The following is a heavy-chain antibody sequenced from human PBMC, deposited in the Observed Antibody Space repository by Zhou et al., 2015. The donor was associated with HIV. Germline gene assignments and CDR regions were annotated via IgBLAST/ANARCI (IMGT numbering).Heavy chain of an antibody. Sequence: QLMQSGAEVKKPGASVKVSCKASGYTFTDYFIHWVRQAPGQGPEWMGRLNPKAGITTYSQKFQGRVTMTRDTSISTVYMDVSRLRSDDTAMYYCARERPDATTGAREPWSPSPQGMDVWGQGTTVTVSS. CDR2: LNPKAGIT. J-gene: IGHJ6*02. D-gene: IGHD7-27*01. CDR3: ARERPDATTGAREPWSPSPQGMDV. CDR1: GYTFTDYF. V-gene: IGHV1-2*06.